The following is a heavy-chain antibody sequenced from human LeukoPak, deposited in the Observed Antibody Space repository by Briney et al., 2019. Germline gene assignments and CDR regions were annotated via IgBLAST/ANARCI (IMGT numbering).Heavy chain of an antibody. CDR1: GFTFSSYA. CDR3: ARDGYRLWRCAFDI. CDR2: ISYDGSNK. D-gene: IGHD3-16*01. V-gene: IGHV3-30*04. Sequence: GRSLRLSCAASGFTFSSYAMHWVRQAPGKGLEWVAVISYDGSNKYYADYVKGRFTISRDNSKNTLYLQMNSLRAEDTAVYYCARDGYRLWRCAFDIWGQGTMVTVSS. J-gene: IGHJ3*02.